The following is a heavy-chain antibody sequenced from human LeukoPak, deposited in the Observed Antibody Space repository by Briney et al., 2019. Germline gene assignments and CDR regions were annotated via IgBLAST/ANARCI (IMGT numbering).Heavy chain of an antibody. CDR1: GFTFSSYE. Sequence: GGSLRLSCAASGFTFSSYEMNWVRQAPGKGLEWVSYISSSGSSTYHADSVKGRFTISRNNTKNSLYRQMNSLRAEDTAVYYCARESWALDYWGQGTLVTVSS. CDR2: ISSSGSST. V-gene: IGHV3-48*03. CDR3: ARESWALDY. J-gene: IGHJ4*02.